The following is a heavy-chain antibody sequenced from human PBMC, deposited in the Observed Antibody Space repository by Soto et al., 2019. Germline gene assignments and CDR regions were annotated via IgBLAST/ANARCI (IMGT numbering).Heavy chain of an antibody. CDR1: GGTFSSYT. CDR2: IIPILGIA. J-gene: IGHJ6*03. Sequence: QVQLVQSGAEVKKPGSSVNVYCKASGGTFSSYTISWVRQAPGQGLEWMGRIIPILGIANYAQKVQGRVTITADKSTSTAYMELSSLRSEDTAVYYCARAARGYCSSTSCHYYYYYMDVWGKGTTVTVSS. CDR3: ARAARGYCSSTSCHYYYYYMDV. D-gene: IGHD2-2*01. V-gene: IGHV1-69*02.